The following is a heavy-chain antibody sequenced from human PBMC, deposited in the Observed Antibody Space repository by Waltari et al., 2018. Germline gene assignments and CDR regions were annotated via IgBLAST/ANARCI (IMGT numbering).Heavy chain of an antibody. CDR2: VFSSGST. Sequence: QVHLQESGPGRLKPSETLSLTCTVSGGFVTNLYCSWIRRPAGKGLEWIGRVFSSGSTNYNSSLKSRVTMSVDTSKNQISLKLTSVTAADTGIYYCARGRGLQGFNFYYDMDVWGKGSAVTVSS. CDR1: GGFVTNLY. D-gene: IGHD4-4*01. V-gene: IGHV4-4*07. J-gene: IGHJ6*03. CDR3: ARGRGLQGFNFYYDMDV.